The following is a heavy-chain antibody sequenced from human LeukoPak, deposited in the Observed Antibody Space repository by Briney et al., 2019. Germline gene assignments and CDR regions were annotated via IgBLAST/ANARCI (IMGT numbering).Heavy chain of an antibody. CDR1: GFTFSSYE. D-gene: IGHD5-12*01. Sequence: GGSLRLSCAASGFTFSSYEMNWVRQAPRKGLEWVSYISSSGSTIYYADSVKGRFTISRDNAKNSLYLQMNSLRAEDTAVYYCARDRPLRGFKLDYWGQGTLVTVSS. V-gene: IGHV3-48*03. J-gene: IGHJ4*02. CDR3: ARDRPLRGFKLDY. CDR2: ISSSGSTI.